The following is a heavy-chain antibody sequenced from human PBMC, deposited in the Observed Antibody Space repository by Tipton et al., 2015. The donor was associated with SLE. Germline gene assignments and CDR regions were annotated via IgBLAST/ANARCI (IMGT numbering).Heavy chain of an antibody. CDR3: AREKDGGSWYFDH. Sequence: SLRLSCAASGFTVSGNYMGWVRQAPGKGLDWVSVIYGGGSTDYAASVKGRFTISRDNSKRVLYLQMNSLRTEDTALYFCAREKDGGSWYFDHWGPGTLVSVSS. D-gene: IGHD1-26*01. J-gene: IGHJ4*02. CDR1: GFTVSGNY. CDR2: IYGGGST. V-gene: IGHV3-53*05.